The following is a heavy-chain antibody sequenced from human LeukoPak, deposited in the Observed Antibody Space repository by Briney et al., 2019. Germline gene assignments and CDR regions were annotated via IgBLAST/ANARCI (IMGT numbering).Heavy chain of an antibody. D-gene: IGHD3-9*01. CDR1: GFTFSSYW. V-gene: IGHV3-7*01. J-gene: IGHJ4*02. Sequence: GGSLRLSCAASGFTFSSYWMSWVRQAPGKGLEWVANIKQDGSEKYYVDSVKGRFTISRDNAKNSLYLQMNSLRAEDTAVYYCARDRPLITIFYGYYFDYWGQGTLVTVSS. CDR3: ARDRPLITIFYGYYFDY. CDR2: IKQDGSEK.